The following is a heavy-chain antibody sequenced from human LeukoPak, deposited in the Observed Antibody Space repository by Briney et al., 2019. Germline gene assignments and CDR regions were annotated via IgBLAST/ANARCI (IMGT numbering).Heavy chain of an antibody. CDR2: IYHSGST. CDR3: ARERGTGYYYYYGMDV. Sequence: SETLSLTCAVSGYSISSGYYWGWIRQPPGKGLEWIGSIYHSGSTYYNPSLKSRVTISVDTSKNQLSLKLSSVTAADTAVYDCARERGTGYYYYYGMDVWGKGTTVTVSS. V-gene: IGHV4-38-2*02. J-gene: IGHJ6*04. CDR1: GYSISSGYY. D-gene: IGHD1-14*01.